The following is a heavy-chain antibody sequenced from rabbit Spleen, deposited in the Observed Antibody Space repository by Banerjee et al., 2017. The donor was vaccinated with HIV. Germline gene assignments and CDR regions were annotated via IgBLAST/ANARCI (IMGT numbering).Heavy chain of an antibody. CDR1: GFSFASNA. J-gene: IGHJ4*01. CDR3: ARAYVTGSDDYIHFFNL. Sequence: QSLEESGGGLVKPGGTLTLTCKASGFSFASNAMCWVRQAPGKGLEWIACIYISSGSTYYASWARGRFTISKTSSTTVTLQMTSLTAADTATYFCARAYVTGSDDYIHFFNLWGPGTLVTVS. D-gene: IGHD1-1*01. CDR2: IYISSGST. V-gene: IGHV1S40*01.